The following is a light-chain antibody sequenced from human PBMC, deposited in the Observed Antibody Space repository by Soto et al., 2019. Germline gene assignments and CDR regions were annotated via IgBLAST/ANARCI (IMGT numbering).Light chain of an antibody. V-gene: IGKV1-39*01. J-gene: IGKJ5*01. CDR3: QQSYSTLIP. CDR2: DAS. CDR1: QSISSW. Sequence: RQSPSTLSASIEEKVTLTCRARQSISSWSAWNQQKPGKAPKLLIYDASSLQSGVPSRFSGSGSGTDFTLTISSMQPEDFAPYCCQQSYSTLIPFGHWRRLAIK.